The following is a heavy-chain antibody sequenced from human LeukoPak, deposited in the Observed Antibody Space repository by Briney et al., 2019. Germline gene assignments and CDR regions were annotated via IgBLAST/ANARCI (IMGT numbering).Heavy chain of an antibody. CDR3: ARDTAMVPILDY. D-gene: IGHD5-18*01. CDR1: GFTFSSYS. J-gene: IGHJ4*02. CDR2: ISSSISYI. Sequence: GGSLRLSCAASGFTFSSYSMNWVRQAPGKGLEWVSSISSSISYIYYADSVKGRFTISRDNAKNSLYLQMNSLRAEDTAVYYCARDTAMVPILDYWGQGNLVTVSS. V-gene: IGHV3-21*01.